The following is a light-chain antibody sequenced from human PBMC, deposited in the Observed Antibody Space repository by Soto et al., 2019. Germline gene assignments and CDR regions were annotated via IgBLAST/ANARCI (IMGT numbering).Light chain of an antibody. CDR1: QSVSSSY. CDR2: GAS. Sequence: EIVLTQSPGTLSLSPGERATLSCRASQSVSSSYLAWYQQKPGQAPRLLIYGASSRATGIPDRFSGSGSGTDFPLTISRLEPADFAVYYCQQYGSSPPWTFGQGTKVEIK. V-gene: IGKV3-20*01. J-gene: IGKJ1*01. CDR3: QQYGSSPPWT.